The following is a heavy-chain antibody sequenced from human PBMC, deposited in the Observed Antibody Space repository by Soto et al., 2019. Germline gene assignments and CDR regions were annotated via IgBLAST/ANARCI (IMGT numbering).Heavy chain of an antibody. CDR3: ARGGLGYGMDV. CDR1: VVSISSGGYY. D-gene: IGHD6-6*01. V-gene: IGHV4-31*03. Sequence: TLSLTCTSSVVSISSGGYYCSWIRQHPWKGLEWIGYIYYSGSTYYNPSLKSRVTISVDTSKNQFSLKLSSVTAADTAVYYYARGGLGYGMDVWGQGTTVTVSS. J-gene: IGHJ6*02. CDR2: IYYSGST.